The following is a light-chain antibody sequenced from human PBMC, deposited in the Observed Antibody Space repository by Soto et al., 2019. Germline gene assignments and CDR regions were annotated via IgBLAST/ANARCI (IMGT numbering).Light chain of an antibody. J-gene: IGLJ1*01. CDR2: DVS. CDR1: SSDVGGYND. Sequence: QSALTQPRSVSGSPGQSVTISCTGTSSDVGGYNDVSWYQQHPGKAPKLIIYDVSRRPSGVPDRFSGSKSGNTASLTISGLQAEDEADYYCCSYAGTYTFDFGTGTKLTVL. V-gene: IGLV2-11*01. CDR3: CSYAGTYTFD.